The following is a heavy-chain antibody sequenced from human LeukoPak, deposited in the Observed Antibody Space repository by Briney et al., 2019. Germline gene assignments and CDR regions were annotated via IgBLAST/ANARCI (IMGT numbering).Heavy chain of an antibody. CDR3: ARTRAAAFDP. CDR1: GGTFSSYA. Sequence: GASVKVSCKASGGTFSSYAISWVRQAPGQRLEWMGGIIPIFGTANYAQKFQGRVTITTDESTSTAYMELSSLRSEDTAVYYCARTRAAAFDPWGQGTLVTVSS. CDR2: IIPIFGTA. J-gene: IGHJ5*02. D-gene: IGHD6-13*01. V-gene: IGHV1-69*05.